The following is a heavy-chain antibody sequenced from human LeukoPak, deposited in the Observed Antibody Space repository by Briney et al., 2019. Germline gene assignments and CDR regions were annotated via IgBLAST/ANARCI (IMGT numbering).Heavy chain of an antibody. CDR2: MNPNSGNT. Sequence: ASVPVSCMASGYTFTRYDNNWVRQAGGQGLEWRGWMNPNSGNTGYAQKFQGRVTMTRNTSISTAYMELSSLRSEDTAVYYCARGLGYSSSWYDYWGQGTLVTVSS. J-gene: IGHJ4*02. CDR3: ARGLGYSSSWYDY. V-gene: IGHV1-8*01. CDR1: GYTFTRYD. D-gene: IGHD6-13*01.